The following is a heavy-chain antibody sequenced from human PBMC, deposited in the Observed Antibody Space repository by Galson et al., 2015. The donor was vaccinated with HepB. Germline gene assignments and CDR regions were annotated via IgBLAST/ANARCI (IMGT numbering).Heavy chain of an antibody. D-gene: IGHD3-3*01. CDR3: ARRGITIRNWLDP. CDR2: IYPGDSET. CDR1: GYIFTSYW. V-gene: IGHV5-51*01. J-gene: IGHJ5*02. Sequence: QSGAEVQTPGESLPLSCQTSGYIFTSYWIAWVRQMPGKGLEWRGIIYPGDSETRSSPSFQGQVTISADKSFSTVYLQWSSLKASDTAMEYGARRGITIRNWLDPWGQGTLVTVSS.